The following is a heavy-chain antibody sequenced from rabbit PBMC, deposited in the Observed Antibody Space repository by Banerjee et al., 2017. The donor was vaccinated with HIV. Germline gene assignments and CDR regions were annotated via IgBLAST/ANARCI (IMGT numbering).Heavy chain of an antibody. J-gene: IGHJ3*01. CDR2: IYNGDVST. V-gene: IGHV1S40*01. CDR3: ARGDGAYAGYDGL. D-gene: IGHD7-1*01. Sequence: QSLEESGGDLVKPGASLTLTCTASGFTISSNYWICWVRQAPGKRPEWIACIYNGDVSTYYASWVNGRFTLSKTSSTTVTLQMTSLTAADTATYFCARGDGAYAGYDGLWGQGTLVTVS. CDR1: GFTISSNYW.